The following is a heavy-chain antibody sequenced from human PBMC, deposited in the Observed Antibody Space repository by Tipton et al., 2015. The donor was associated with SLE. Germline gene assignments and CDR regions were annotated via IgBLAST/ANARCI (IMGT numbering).Heavy chain of an antibody. J-gene: IGHJ4*02. CDR2: IYYSGST. CDR3: ASDSHSGGYSVDY. D-gene: IGHD1-26*01. Sequence: TLSLTCTVSGGSISSSSYYWGWIRQPPGRGLEWIGSIYYSGSTYYNPSLKSRVTISLDTSKNQFSLKLSSVTAADTAVYYCASDSHSGGYSVDYWGQGRLVTVSS. V-gene: IGHV4-39*07. CDR1: GGSISSSSYY.